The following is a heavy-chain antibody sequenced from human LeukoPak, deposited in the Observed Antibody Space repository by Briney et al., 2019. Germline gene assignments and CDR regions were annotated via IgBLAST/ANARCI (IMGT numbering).Heavy chain of an antibody. V-gene: IGHV3-23*01. CDR3: AKEGPYCGGDCYGVFDY. J-gene: IGHJ4*02. Sequence: PGGSLRLSCAASGFTFNNYAVAWVRQTPEKGLEWVSVISGRGSTIYYADSVKGRFTISRDNSKNTLYLQMNGLRAEDTAVYYCAKEGPYCGGDCYGVFDYWGQGTLVTVCS. D-gene: IGHD2-21*02. CDR1: GFTFNNYA. CDR2: ISGRGSTI.